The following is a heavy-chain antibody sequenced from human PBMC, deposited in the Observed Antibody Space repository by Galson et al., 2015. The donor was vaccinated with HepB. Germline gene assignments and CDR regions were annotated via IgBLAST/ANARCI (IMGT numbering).Heavy chain of an antibody. D-gene: IGHD2-2*01. Sequence: SVKVSCKASGGTLSSYAISWVRQAPGQGLEWMGGIIPIFGIANYAQKFQGRVTITADESTSTAYMELSSLRSEDTAVYYCARPAPFSNIVVVPATMTYYYYGMDVWGQGTTVTVSS. CDR1: GGTLSSYA. V-gene: IGHV1-69*13. CDR2: IIPIFGIA. CDR3: ARPAPFSNIVVVPATMTYYYYGMDV. J-gene: IGHJ6*02.